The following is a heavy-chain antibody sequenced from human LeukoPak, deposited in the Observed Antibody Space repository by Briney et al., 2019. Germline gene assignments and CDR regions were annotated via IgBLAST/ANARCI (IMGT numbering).Heavy chain of an antibody. D-gene: IGHD3-10*01. V-gene: IGHV3-23*01. CDR2: IGGDGGGT. CDR3: LKDFGRNLGGPGY. CDR1: GFTFSTYT. Sequence: PGRSLRLSCIASGFTFSTYTMAWVRQAQGGGLEWVSAIGGDGGGTFYADSVKGRFAISRDNSKSTLYLQMNSLRAEDTAVYYCLKDFGRNLGGPGYWGRGTLVTVSA. J-gene: IGHJ4*02.